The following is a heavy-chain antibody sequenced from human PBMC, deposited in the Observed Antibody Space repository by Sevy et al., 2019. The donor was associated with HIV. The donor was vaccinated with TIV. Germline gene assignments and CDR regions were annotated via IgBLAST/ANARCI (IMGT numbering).Heavy chain of an antibody. CDR1: GGSISSYY. CDR3: ARDGGRELGGSWFDP. D-gene: IGHD1-26*01. J-gene: IGHJ5*02. CDR2: IYYSGST. V-gene: IGHV4-59*01. Sequence: SETLSLTCTVSGGSISSYYWSWIRQPPGKGLEWIGYIYYSGSTNYNPSLKSRFTISVDTSKNQFSLKRSSVTAADTAGYYCARDGGRELGGSWFDPWGQGTLVTVSS.